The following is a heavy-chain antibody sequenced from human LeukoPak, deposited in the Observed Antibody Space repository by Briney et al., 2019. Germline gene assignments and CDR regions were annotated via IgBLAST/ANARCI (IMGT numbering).Heavy chain of an antibody. J-gene: IGHJ4*02. D-gene: IGHD5-18*01. CDR2: INHSGST. Sequence: PSETLSLTCTVSGGSISSYYWSWIRQPPGKGLEWIGEINHSGSTNYNPSLKSRVTISVDTSKNQFSLKLSSGTAADTAVYYCARQVTFGYAYAYYFDYWGQGSLVTVSS. CDR1: GGSISSYY. V-gene: IGHV4-34*01. CDR3: ARQVTFGYAYAYYFDY.